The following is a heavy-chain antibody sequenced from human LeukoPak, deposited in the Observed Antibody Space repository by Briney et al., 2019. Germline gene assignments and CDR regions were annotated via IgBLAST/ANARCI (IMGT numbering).Heavy chain of an antibody. CDR2: IHPGDSET. CDR1: GYSFTSYW. V-gene: IGHV5-51*01. Sequence: GESLKISCKASGYSFTSYWIGWVRQMPGKGLECMGIIHPGDSETRYSPSFQGQVTISADKSINTAYPQWSGLKASDTAMYYCARRLGATQPYFDFWGQGTLVTVSS. J-gene: IGHJ4*02. D-gene: IGHD1-26*01. CDR3: ARRLGATQPYFDF.